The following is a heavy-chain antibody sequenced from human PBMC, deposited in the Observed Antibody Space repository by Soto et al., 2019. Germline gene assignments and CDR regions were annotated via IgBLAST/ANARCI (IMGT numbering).Heavy chain of an antibody. CDR3: ARVGGSKETTTHDAFDI. CDR2: INPSGGST. D-gene: IGHD1-1*01. CDR1: GYTFTSYY. V-gene: IGHV1-46*01. J-gene: IGHJ3*02. Sequence: ASVKVSCKASGYTFTSYYMHWVRQAPGQGLEWMGIINPSGGSTSYAQKFQGRVTMTRDTSTSTVYMELSSLRSEDTAVYYCARVGGSKETTTHDAFDIWGQGTMVTVSS.